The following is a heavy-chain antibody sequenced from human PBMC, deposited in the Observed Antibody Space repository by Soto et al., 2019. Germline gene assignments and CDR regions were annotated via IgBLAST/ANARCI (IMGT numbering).Heavy chain of an antibody. CDR2: IRGFSPYT. J-gene: IGHJ6*02. CDR1: GFTFRTYT. V-gene: IGHV3-21*01. Sequence: GSLRLSCISSGFTFRTYTMNWVRQAPGKGLEWVSGIRGFSPYTFYAESVKGRFTITRDNAKNSLFLQMNSLRAEDTAVYYCARDRGYDAHNFYYNAMDVWGQGTTVTVSS. D-gene: IGHD1-1*01. CDR3: ARDRGYDAHNFYYNAMDV.